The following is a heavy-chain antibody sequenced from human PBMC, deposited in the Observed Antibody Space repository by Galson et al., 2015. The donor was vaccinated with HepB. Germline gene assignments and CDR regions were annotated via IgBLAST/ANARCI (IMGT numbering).Heavy chain of an antibody. J-gene: IGHJ4*02. CDR1: GFTFSTYA. V-gene: IGHV3-23*01. Sequence: SLRLSCAASGFTFSTYAMNWVRQAPGKGLEWVSTISGSGSNTFYADSVKGRFTISRDSSTNTLYLEMSSLRAEDTAVYYCAKGILEYYDNRVFESWGQGTLVTVSS. D-gene: IGHD3-22*01. CDR3: AKGILEYYDNRVFES. CDR2: ISGSGSNT.